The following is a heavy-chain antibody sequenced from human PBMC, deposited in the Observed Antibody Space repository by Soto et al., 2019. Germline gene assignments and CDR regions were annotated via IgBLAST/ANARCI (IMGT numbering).Heavy chain of an antibody. V-gene: IGHV1-18*01. J-gene: IGHJ4*02. CDR3: ARVVLNFVVVPAANDY. D-gene: IGHD2-2*01. CDR2: ISAYNGNT. CDR1: GYTFTSYG. Sequence: GASVKVSCKASGYTFTSYGISWVRQAPGQGLEWMGWISAYNGNTNYAQKLLGRVTMTTDTSTSTAYMELRSLRSDDTAVYYCARVVLNFVVVPAANDYWGQGTLVTVSS.